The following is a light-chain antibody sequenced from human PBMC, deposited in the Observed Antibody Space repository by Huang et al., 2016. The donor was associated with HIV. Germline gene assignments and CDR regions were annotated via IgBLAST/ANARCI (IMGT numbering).Light chain of an antibody. V-gene: IGKV1-5*03. CDR3: QQYNTYST. CDR2: KAS. CDR1: QSVSSW. Sequence: DIQMSQSPSTLSTSVGDRVTITCRASQSVSSWLAWYQQKPGKAPKLLIYKASTLESGVPSRCSGSGSGTEVTLTISSLEPDDFASYYCQQYNTYSTFGQVTKVEIK. J-gene: IGKJ1*01.